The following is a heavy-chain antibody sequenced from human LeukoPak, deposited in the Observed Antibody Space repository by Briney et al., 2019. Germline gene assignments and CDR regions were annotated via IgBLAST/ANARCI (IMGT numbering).Heavy chain of an antibody. Sequence: GGSLRLSCAASGFTFSSYWMSWVRQAPGKGLEWVANIKQDGSEKYYVDSVKGRFTISRDNAKNSLYLQMNSLRAEDTAVYYCARDYCTNGVCLGYYYYMDVWGKGTTVTVSS. V-gene: IGHV3-7*01. CDR1: GFTFSSYW. J-gene: IGHJ6*03. CDR3: ARDYCTNGVCLGYYYYMDV. D-gene: IGHD2-8*01. CDR2: IKQDGSEK.